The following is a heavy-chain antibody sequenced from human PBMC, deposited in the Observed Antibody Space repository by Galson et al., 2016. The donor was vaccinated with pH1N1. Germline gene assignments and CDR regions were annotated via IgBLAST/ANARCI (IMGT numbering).Heavy chain of an antibody. J-gene: IGHJ4*02. CDR1: GDSVSSNSAA. CDR2: TYYRSKWYN. V-gene: IGHV6-1*01. CDR3: EREGIAAAGIRRDQYYFDY. Sequence: CAISGDSVSSNSAAWNWIRQSPSRGLEWLGRTYYRSKWYNDYAVSVKSRITINPDTSKNQFSLQLNSVTPEDTAVYYCEREGIAAAGIRRDQYYFDYWGQGTLVTVSS. D-gene: IGHD6-13*01.